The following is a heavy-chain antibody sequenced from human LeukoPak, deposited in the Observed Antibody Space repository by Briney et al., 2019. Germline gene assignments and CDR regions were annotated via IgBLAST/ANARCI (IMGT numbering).Heavy chain of an antibody. Sequence: PSETLSLTCAVYGGSFSGYYWNWIRQPPGKGLEWIGEINHSGSTNYNPSLKSRVTISVDTSKNQFSLKLSSVTAADTAVYYCASYTDAFDIWGQGTMVTVSS. CDR3: ASYTDAFDI. J-gene: IGHJ3*02. V-gene: IGHV4-34*01. D-gene: IGHD3-16*01. CDR1: GGSFSGYY. CDR2: INHSGST.